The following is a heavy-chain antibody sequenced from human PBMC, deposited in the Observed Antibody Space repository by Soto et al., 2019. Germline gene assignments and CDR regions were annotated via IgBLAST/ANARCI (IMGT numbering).Heavy chain of an antibody. V-gene: IGHV5-10-1*01. J-gene: IGHJ6*02. CDR3: ARTNLYFGMDV. Sequence: GESLKISCKGPGYSFTSYWISWVRRMPGKGLEWMGRIDPSDSYTNYSPSFQGHVTISADKSISTAYLQWGSLKASDTAIYYCARTNLYFGMDVWGQGTTVTVSS. CDR2: IDPSDSYT. CDR1: GYSFTSYW.